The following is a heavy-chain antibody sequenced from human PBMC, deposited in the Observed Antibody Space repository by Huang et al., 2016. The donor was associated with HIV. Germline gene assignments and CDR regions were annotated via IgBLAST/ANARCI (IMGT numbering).Heavy chain of an antibody. Sequence: QVTLKESGPVLVKPTETLTLTCSVSGFSLSTARMGVSWIRQPPGKVLEWLANIFSNDQKSFSTSLKSRLTISQDTSRSHVVLTMTNMDPVDTATYYCARVSYPTYYYYAMDVWGRGTTVSVSS. J-gene: IGHJ6*02. V-gene: IGHV2-26*01. CDR1: GFSLSTARMG. D-gene: IGHD4-17*01. CDR3: ARVSYPTYYYYAMDV. CDR2: IFSNDQK.